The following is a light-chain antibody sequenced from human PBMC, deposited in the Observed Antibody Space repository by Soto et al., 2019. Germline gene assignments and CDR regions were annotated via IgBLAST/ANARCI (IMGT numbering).Light chain of an antibody. CDR2: DAS. J-gene: IGKJ1*01. V-gene: IGKV1-5*01. CDR3: QQYNSYSRT. CDR1: QSISSW. Sequence: DIQMTQSPSTLSASVGDRDTITCRASQSISSWLAWYQQKPGKAPKLLIYDASSLESGVPSRFSGSGSGTEFTLTISSPQPDDFATYYCQQYNSYSRTFGQGTKVELK.